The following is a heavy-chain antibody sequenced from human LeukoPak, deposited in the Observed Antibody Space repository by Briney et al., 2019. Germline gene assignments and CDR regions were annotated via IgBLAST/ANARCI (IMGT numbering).Heavy chain of an antibody. Sequence: GCSLRLSCAASGFTFSSYSMNWVRQAPGKGLEWGSSISSSSSYIYYADSVKGRFTISRDNAKNSLYLQMNSLRAEDTAVYYCARDRQQDYFDYWGQGTLVTVSS. J-gene: IGHJ4*02. V-gene: IGHV3-21*01. CDR1: GFTFSSYS. CDR3: ARDRQQDYFDY. CDR2: ISSSSSYI. D-gene: IGHD6-13*01.